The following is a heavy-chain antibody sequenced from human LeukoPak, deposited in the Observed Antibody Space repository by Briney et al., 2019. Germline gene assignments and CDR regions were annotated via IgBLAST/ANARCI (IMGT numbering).Heavy chain of an antibody. CDR1: GFTFSSYS. D-gene: IGHD3-22*01. V-gene: IGHV3-21*01. J-gene: IGHJ4*02. Sequence: GGSLRLSCAASGFTFSSYSMNWVRQAPGKGLEWVSSLSSSSSYIYYADSVKGRFTISRDNAKNSLYLQMNSLRAEDTAVYYCARDDSPYYDSSRNPFDYWGQGTLVTVSS. CDR2: LSSSSSYI. CDR3: ARDDSPYYDSSRNPFDY.